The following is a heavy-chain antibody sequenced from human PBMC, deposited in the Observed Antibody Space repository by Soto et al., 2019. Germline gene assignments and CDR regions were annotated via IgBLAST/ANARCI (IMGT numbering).Heavy chain of an antibody. D-gene: IGHD6-6*01. CDR2: ISYDGSNK. Sequence: RRVLKEPGKGLEWVAVISYDGSNKYYADSVKGRFTISRDNSKNTLYLQMNSLRAEDTAVYYCARGAFVVAARPGYFDYWGQGTLVTVSS. J-gene: IGHJ4*02. V-gene: IGHV3-30-3*01. CDR3: ARGAFVVAARPGYFDY.